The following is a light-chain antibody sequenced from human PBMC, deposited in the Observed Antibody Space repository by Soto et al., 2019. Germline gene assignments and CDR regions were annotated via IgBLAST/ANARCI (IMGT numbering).Light chain of an antibody. CDR1: SSDVGGYNY. V-gene: IGLV2-14*01. Sequence: QSVLTQPASVSGSPGQSITISCTGTSSDVGGYNYVSWYQQHPGKAPKLMIYEVSNWPSGVSNRVSGSKSGNTASLTISGLQAEDEADYYCSSYTSSSWVFGTGTKLTVL. CDR2: EVS. J-gene: IGLJ1*01. CDR3: SSYTSSSWV.